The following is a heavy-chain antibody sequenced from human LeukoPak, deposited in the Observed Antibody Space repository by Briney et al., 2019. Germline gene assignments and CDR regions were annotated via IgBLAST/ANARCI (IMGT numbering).Heavy chain of an antibody. CDR3: ARAISGYEAFDY. CDR1: GGSISSYY. Sequence: SETLSLTCTVSGGSISSYYWSWIRQPPGKGLEWIGYIYYSGSTNYNPSLKSRVTISVDTSKNQFSLKLSSVTAADTAVYYCARAISGYEAFDYWGQGTLVTVCS. V-gene: IGHV4-59*01. D-gene: IGHD5-12*01. J-gene: IGHJ4*02. CDR2: IYYSGST.